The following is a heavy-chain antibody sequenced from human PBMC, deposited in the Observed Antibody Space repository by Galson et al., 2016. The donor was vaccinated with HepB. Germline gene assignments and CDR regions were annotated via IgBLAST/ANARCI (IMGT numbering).Heavy chain of an antibody. J-gene: IGHJ4*02. Sequence: SVKVSCKASGNTFTASAIHWVRQAPGQRLEWMGWITVVNGNTKYSQKFQDSVTFTSDTSASTAYMDLGSLTSEDTAVYYCARIGGGSSGFDYWGQGSLVTVSS. CDR2: ITVVNGNT. CDR1: GNTFTASA. CDR3: ARIGGGSSGFDY. V-gene: IGHV1-3*01. D-gene: IGHD2-15*01.